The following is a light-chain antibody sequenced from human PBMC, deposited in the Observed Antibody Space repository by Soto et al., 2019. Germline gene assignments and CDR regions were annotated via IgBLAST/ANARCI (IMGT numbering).Light chain of an antibody. CDR3: QSYDSSLSAWV. V-gene: IGLV1-40*01. CDR1: SSNIGAGYD. Sequence: QSVLTHPPSVSGAPGQRVTISCTGSSSNIGAGYDVHWYQQLPGTAPKLLIYGDNNRPSGVPDRFSGSKSGTSASLAITGLQAEDEADYYCQSYDSSLSAWVFGGGTKVTVL. J-gene: IGLJ3*02. CDR2: GDN.